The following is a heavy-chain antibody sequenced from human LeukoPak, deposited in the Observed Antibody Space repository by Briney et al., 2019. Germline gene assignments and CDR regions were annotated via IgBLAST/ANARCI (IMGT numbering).Heavy chain of an antibody. J-gene: IGHJ4*02. Sequence: ASVKVSCKASGYRFTSYGISWVRQAPGQGLEWMGWISAYNVNTNNAQKFQGRVTITADESTSTAYMELSSLRSEDTAVYYCARAGPMTTVTYFDYWGQGTLVTVSS. V-gene: IGHV1-18*01. CDR1: GYRFTSYG. CDR3: ARAGPMTTVTYFDY. CDR2: ISAYNVNT. D-gene: IGHD4-17*01.